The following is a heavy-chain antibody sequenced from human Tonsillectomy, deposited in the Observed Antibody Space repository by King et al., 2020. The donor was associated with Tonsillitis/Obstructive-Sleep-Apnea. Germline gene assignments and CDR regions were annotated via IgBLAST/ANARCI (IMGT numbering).Heavy chain of an antibody. Sequence: VQLVESGAEVKTPGASVRVSCKASGYTFTKYYIHWVRQARGQGLEWKGIINPSSGVTTYVQKFQGRVTMTSDTSANTVYLELSSLRSEDTAVYYCARDDVVGRYIDSWGQGTLVTVSS. V-gene: IGHV1-46*01. D-gene: IGHD1-14*01. CDR1: GYTFTKYY. CDR3: ARDDVVGRYIDS. CDR2: INPSSGVT. J-gene: IGHJ4*02.